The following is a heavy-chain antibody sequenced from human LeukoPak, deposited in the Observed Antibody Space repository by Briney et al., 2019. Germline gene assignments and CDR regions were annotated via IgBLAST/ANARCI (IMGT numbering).Heavy chain of an antibody. Sequence: GGSLRLSCAVSGFTFSSYWMSWVRQAPGKGLEWVANINEDGSEKYYVDSVRGRFTISRDNAKNSLYLQMNNMRVDDTALYYCARVAGWHWFDRWGQGTLVSDSS. CDR3: ARVAGWHWFDR. CDR1: GFTFSSYW. J-gene: IGHJ5*02. V-gene: IGHV3-7*03. D-gene: IGHD6-19*01. CDR2: INEDGSEK.